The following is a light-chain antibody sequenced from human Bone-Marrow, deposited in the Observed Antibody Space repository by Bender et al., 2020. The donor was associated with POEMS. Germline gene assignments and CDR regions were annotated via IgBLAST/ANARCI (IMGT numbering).Light chain of an antibody. CDR3: SSWDDSLSGWV. CDR2: SNY. V-gene: IGLV1-44*01. Sequence: QSVLTQPPSASGTPGQRVIISCSGSSSNIVTNPVNWYQHLPGSAPRLVVYSNYQRPSGVPARFSGSKSGTSASLAISDIQSEDEGDYYCSSWDDSLSGWVFGGGTKLTVL. J-gene: IGLJ3*02. CDR1: SSNIVTNP.